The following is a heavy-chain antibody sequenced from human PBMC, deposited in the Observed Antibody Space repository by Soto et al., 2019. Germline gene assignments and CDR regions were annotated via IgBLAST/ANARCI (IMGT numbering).Heavy chain of an antibody. CDR2: IDSDGSTT. J-gene: IGHJ6*02. D-gene: IGHD4-4*01. CDR1: GFTFSVYW. Sequence: EVQLVESGGGLVQPGGSLRLSCAASGFTFSVYWMHWVRQAPGKGLVWVSRIDSDGSTTSYADSVKGRFTISRDNATSTLYLQMNSLRAADTAVYYWARPVYSNHGPGVDVWGQGTTVTVSS. CDR3: ARPVYSNHGPGVDV. V-gene: IGHV3-74*01.